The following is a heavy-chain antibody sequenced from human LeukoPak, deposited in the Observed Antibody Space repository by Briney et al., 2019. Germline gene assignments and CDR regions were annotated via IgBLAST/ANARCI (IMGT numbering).Heavy chain of an antibody. V-gene: IGHV4-39*01. CDR2: IYYSGST. CDR3: ARPSTDYVWGSYRTGAFDI. Sequence: KPSETLSLTCTVAGGSISSSSYYWGWIRQPPEKGLEWIGSIYYSGSTYYNPSLKSRVTISVDTSKDQFSLKLSSVTAADTAVYYCARPSTDYVWGSYRTGAFDIWGQGTMVTVSS. CDR1: GGSISSSSYY. J-gene: IGHJ3*02. D-gene: IGHD3-16*02.